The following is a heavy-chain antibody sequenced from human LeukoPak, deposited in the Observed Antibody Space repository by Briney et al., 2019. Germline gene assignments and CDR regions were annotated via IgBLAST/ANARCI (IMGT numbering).Heavy chain of an antibody. J-gene: IGHJ6*02. V-gene: IGHV7-4-1*02. D-gene: IGHD2-15*01. CDR3: ARVAFRAYCSGGSCSEKTYGMDV. CDR1: GYTFTGYY. Sequence: ASVKVSCKASGYTFTGYYMHWVRQAPGQGLEWMGWINTNTGNPTYTQGFTGRFVFSLDTSVSTAYLQISSLKAEDTAVYYCARVAFRAYCSGGSCSEKTYGMDVWGQGTTVTVSS. CDR2: INTNTGNP.